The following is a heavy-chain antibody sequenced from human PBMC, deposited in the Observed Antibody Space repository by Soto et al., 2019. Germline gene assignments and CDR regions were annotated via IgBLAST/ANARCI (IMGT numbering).Heavy chain of an antibody. V-gene: IGHV1-2*04. CDR3: ARDVWFGELLYAFDI. CDR1: GYTFTGYY. CDR2: INPNSGGT. D-gene: IGHD3-10*01. J-gene: IGHJ3*02. Sequence: ASVKVSCKASGYTFTGYYMHWVRQSPGQGLEWMGWINPNSGGTNYAQKFQGWVTMTRDTPISTAYMELSRLRSDDTAVYYCARDVWFGELLYAFDIWGQGTMVTVSS.